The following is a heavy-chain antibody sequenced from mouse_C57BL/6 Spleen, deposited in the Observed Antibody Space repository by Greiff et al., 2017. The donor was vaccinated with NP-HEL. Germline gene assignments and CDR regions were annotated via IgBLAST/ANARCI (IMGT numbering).Heavy chain of an antibody. D-gene: IGHD1-1*01. V-gene: IGHV5-17*01. CDR2: ISSGSSTI. CDR1: GFTFSDYG. CDR3: ERKELYGSSYGWFAY. J-gene: IGHJ3*01. Sequence: EVKLMESGGGLVKPGGSLKLSCAASGFTFSDYGMHWVRQAPEKGLEWVAYISSGSSTIYYADTVKGRFTISRDNAKNTLFLQMTSLRSEDTAMYYCERKELYGSSYGWFAYWGQGTLVTVSA.